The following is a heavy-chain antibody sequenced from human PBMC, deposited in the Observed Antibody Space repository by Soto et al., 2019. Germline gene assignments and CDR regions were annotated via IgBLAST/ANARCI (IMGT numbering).Heavy chain of an antibody. CDR2: IYHSGST. CDR3: AGTIHY. V-gene: IGHV4-4*02. J-gene: IGHJ4*02. D-gene: IGHD2-8*01. Sequence: XXSGPGLVNPSVTLSLTCAVSGGSISSDNWWSWVRQPPXKGLGWIGDIYHSGSTNYDSSLRGRVTISIDKSKHQFSLKLNSVTAADTAVYYCAGTIHYWGQGTLVTVSS. CDR1: GGSISSDNW.